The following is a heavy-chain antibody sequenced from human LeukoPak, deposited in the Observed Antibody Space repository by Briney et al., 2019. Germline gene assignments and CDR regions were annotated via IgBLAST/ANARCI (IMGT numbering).Heavy chain of an antibody. J-gene: IGHJ4*02. D-gene: IGHD3-10*01. Sequence: GGSLRLSCAASGFTFSSYSMNWVRQAPGKGLEWVSYISSGSRTIYYADSVKGRFTISRDNSKNTLYLQMNSLRAEDTAVYYCAKRGITMVRGIDYWGQGTLVTVSS. CDR3: AKRGITMVRGIDY. CDR2: ISSGSRTI. CDR1: GFTFSSYS. V-gene: IGHV3-48*01.